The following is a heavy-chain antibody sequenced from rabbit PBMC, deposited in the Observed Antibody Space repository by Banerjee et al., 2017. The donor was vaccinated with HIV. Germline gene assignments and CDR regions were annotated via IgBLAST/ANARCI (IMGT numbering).Heavy chain of an antibody. CDR3: ARDVAGSVTYTNL. CDR2: MDAGSSGST. Sequence: QQQLEESGGGLVKPGGTLTLTCAASGFDFSSYYMGWVRQAPGKGLEWIACMDAGSSGSTNYASWAKGRFTISKTSSTTVTLQMTSLTVADTATYFCARDVAGSVTYTNLWGPGTLVTVS. J-gene: IGHJ4*01. V-gene: IGHV1S45*01. D-gene: IGHD4-2*01. CDR1: GFDFSSYY.